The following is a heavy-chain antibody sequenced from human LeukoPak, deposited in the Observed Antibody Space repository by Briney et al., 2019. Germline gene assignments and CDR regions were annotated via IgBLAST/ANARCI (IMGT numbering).Heavy chain of an antibody. J-gene: IGHJ3*02. D-gene: IGHD3-22*01. CDR1: GGTVSSYA. V-gene: IGHV1-69*04. CDR3: ARDGVYYYDSSGPDDAFDI. Sequence: SVKVSCKAAGGTVSSYAISWGRQAPGQGLEWRGRIIPILGIANDAQKLQGRVTITAEKPTSTAYMELSSLRSEATAVYYCARDGVYYYDSSGPDDAFDIWGQGTMVTVSS. CDR2: IIPILGIA.